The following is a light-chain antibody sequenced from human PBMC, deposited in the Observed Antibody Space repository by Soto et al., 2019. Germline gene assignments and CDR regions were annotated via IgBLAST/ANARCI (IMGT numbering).Light chain of an antibody. CDR3: SSYTGSSTLVI. Sequence: QSVLTQPASVSGSPGQSITISCTGTSSDVGAYNYVSWYQQHPGKAPKLVIYDVSNRPSGVSNRFSGSKSGNTASLTISGLQAEDEADYYCSSYTGSSTLVIFGGGTKLTVL. V-gene: IGLV2-14*03. J-gene: IGLJ2*01. CDR2: DVS. CDR1: SSDVGAYNY.